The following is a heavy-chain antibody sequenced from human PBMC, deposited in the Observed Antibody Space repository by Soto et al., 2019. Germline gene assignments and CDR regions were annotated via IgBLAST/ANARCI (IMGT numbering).Heavy chain of an antibody. Sequence: ASVKVSCKASGYTFPSYGISWVRQAPGQGLEWMGWISAYNGNTNYAQKLQGRVTMTTDTSTSTAYMELRSLRSDDTAVYYCARDTRSTYDFWSGYSFDYWGQGTLVTVSS. CDR2: ISAYNGNT. D-gene: IGHD3-3*01. V-gene: IGHV1-18*01. CDR3: ARDTRSTYDFWSGYSFDY. CDR1: GYTFPSYG. J-gene: IGHJ4*02.